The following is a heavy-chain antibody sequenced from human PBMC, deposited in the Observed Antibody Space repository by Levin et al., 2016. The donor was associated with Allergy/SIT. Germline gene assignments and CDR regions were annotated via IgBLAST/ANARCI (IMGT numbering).Heavy chain of an antibody. V-gene: IGHV3-48*03. J-gene: IGHJ4*02. D-gene: IGHD5-18*01. CDR3: ARFWPSGYSYERNDY. CDR2: ISSSGSTI. CDR1: GFTFSSYE. Sequence: GGSLRLSCAASGFTFSSYEMNWVRQAPGKGLEWVSYISSSGSTIYYADSVKGRFTISRDNAKNSLYLQMNSLRAEDTAVYYCARFWPSGYSYERNDYWGQGTLVTVSS.